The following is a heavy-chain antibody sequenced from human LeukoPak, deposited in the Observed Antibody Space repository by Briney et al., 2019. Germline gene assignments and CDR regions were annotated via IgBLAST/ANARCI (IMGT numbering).Heavy chain of an antibody. CDR3: ARGDGLDMLHSGYGMDV. Sequence: GASVKVSCKASGYTFTSYGITWVRQAPGQGLEWMGRIIPILGIANYAQKFQGRVTITADKSTSTAYMELSSLRSEDTAVYYCARGDGLDMLHSGYGMDVWGQGTTVTVSS. V-gene: IGHV1-69*04. J-gene: IGHJ6*02. CDR2: IIPILGIA. D-gene: IGHD2-2*03. CDR1: GYTFTSYG.